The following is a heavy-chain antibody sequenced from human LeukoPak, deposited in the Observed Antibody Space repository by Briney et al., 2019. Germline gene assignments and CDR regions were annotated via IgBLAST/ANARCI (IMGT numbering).Heavy chain of an antibody. D-gene: IGHD5-18*01. J-gene: IGHJ3*01. Sequence: PGGSLRLSCAASGFTFSSYTMNWVRQAPGKGLEWVSSISSGSTDIYYADSVKGRFTISRDNAKNSLYLQMNSLRAEDTAVYYCASSGYSSVNAFDVWGQGTMVTVSS. V-gene: IGHV3-21*01. CDR1: GFTFSSYT. CDR3: ASSGYSSVNAFDV. CDR2: ISSGSTDI.